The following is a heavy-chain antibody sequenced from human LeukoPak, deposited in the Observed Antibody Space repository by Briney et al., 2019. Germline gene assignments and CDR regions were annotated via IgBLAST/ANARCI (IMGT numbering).Heavy chain of an antibody. CDR2: IYHSGST. Sequence: SETLSLTCDVSGYSINSGFYWGWIRRPPGKGLEWIASIYHSGSTYYNPSLKSRATISVDASENQSSLKVTSVTAADTAVYYCASRVTVAAAKNFDSWGQGTLVTVSS. J-gene: IGHJ4*02. D-gene: IGHD2-15*01. V-gene: IGHV4-38-2*01. CDR1: GYSINSGFY. CDR3: ASRVTVAAAKNFDS.